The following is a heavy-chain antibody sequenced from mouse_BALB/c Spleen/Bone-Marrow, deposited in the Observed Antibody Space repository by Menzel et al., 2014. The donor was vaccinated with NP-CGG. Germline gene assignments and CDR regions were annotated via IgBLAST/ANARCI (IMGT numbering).Heavy chain of an antibody. Sequence: VQRVESGPGLVAPSQSLSITCTVSGFSLSGYAVNWVRQPPGKGLEWLGMIWGDGSTDYNSALKSSLNISNDNSKSQVFLKMSNLQTDDTANYYCGKDEEYRNFYYAMGYWGRGKPGTVTS. V-gene: IGHV2-6-7*01. CDR2: IWGDGST. J-gene: IGHJ4*01. D-gene: IGHD5-2*01. CDR3: GKDEEYRNFYYAMGY. CDR1: GFSLSGYA.